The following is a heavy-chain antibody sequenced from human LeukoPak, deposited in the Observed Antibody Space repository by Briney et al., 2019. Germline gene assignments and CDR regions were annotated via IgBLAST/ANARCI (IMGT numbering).Heavy chain of an antibody. CDR1: GGSISSSSYY. J-gene: IGHJ6*03. CDR2: IHYSGGT. D-gene: IGHD2-2*01. V-gene: IGHV4-39*07. CDR3: ARTTEGYCSSASCFGFSYSYYMDV. Sequence: SETLSLTCTVSGGSISSSSYYWGWIRQPPGKGLEWIGSIHYSGGTNYNPSLKSRVTISVDTSKNQFSLKLSSVTAADTAVYYCARTTEGYCSSASCFGFSYSYYMDVWGKGTTVTISS.